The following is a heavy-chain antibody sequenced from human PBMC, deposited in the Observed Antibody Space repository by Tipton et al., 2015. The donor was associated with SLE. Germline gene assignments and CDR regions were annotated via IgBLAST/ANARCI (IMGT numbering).Heavy chain of an antibody. CDR1: GYSISSDYY. CDR3: AREHISSLRDAFEV. Sequence: TLSLTCTVSGYSISSDYYWGWIRQPPGKGLEWIGSVSHGGSTYYNPSLNSRVTMSVDTSQNQFSLNLRSVTVVDTAMYYCAREHISSLRDAFEVWGQGTMVTVS. CDR2: VSHGGST. D-gene: IGHD2-15*01. J-gene: IGHJ3*01. V-gene: IGHV4-38-2*02.